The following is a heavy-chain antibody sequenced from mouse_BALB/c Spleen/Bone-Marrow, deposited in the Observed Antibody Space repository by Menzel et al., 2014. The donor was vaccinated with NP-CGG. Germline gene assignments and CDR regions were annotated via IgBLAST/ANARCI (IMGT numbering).Heavy chain of an antibody. J-gene: IGHJ3*01. CDR2: IDTSDSCT. Sequence: VQLQESGAELVMPGASVKMSCKASGHTFTDYWMHWVKQRPGQGLEWIGAIDTSDSCTSYNQKFKGKATLTVDESSNTAYMQLSSLTSEDSAVYYCARSDYRYDPLAYWGQGTLVTVSA. CDR1: GHTFTDYW. V-gene: IGHV1-69*01. CDR3: ARSDYRYDPLAY. D-gene: IGHD2-14*01.